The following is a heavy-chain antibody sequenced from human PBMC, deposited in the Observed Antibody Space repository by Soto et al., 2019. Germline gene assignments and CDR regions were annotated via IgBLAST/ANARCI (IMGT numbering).Heavy chain of an antibody. J-gene: IGHJ4*02. V-gene: IGHV1-2*04. CDR3: ARGLLTGNTGGDY. CDR2: INPNSGGT. D-gene: IGHD1-7*01. CDR1: GYTFTGYY. Sequence: ASVKVSCKASGYTFTGYYMHWVRQAPGQGLEWMGWINPNSGGTNYAQKFQGWVTMTRDTSISTAYMELSRLRSDDTAVYYCARGLLTGNTGGDYWGQGTLVTVAS.